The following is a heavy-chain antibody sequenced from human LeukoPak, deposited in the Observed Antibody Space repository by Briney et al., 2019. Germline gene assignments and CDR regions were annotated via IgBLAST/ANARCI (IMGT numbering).Heavy chain of an antibody. CDR1: GYTFTSYD. Sequence: ASVKVSCKASGYTFTSYDINWVRQATGQGLEWMGWMNPNSGNTGYAQKFQGRVTMTRNTSISTAYMELSSLRSEDTAVYYCAREFGAITGTTIYYYYYYMDVSGKGTTVTVFS. D-gene: IGHD1-7*01. V-gene: IGHV1-8*01. CDR3: AREFGAITGTTIYYYYYYMDV. CDR2: MNPNSGNT. J-gene: IGHJ6*03.